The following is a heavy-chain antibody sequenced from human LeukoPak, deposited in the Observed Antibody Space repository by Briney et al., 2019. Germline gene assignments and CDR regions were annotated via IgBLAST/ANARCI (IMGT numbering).Heavy chain of an antibody. CDR1: GYTFTSYG. V-gene: IGHV1-18*01. Sequence: ASVKVSCKASGYTFTSYGISWVRQAPGQGLEWMGWISAYNGNTNYAQKLQGRVTMTTDTSTSTAYMELRSLRSDDTAVYYCARGRIVGHYYYYYYMDVWGKGTTVTVSS. CDR2: ISAYNGNT. J-gene: IGHJ6*03. D-gene: IGHD2-15*01. CDR3: ARGRIVGHYYYYYYMDV.